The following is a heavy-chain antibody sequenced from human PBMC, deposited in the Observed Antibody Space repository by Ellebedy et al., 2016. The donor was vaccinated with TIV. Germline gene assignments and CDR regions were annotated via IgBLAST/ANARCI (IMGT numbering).Heavy chain of an antibody. D-gene: IGHD5-18*01. Sequence: GESLKISCAASGFTVSSNYMSWVRQAPGKGLEWVSVIYSGGATSYSDSVKGRFTISRDNSKNTLYLQMNSMRFEDTAVYYCARKYIYGFDWGQGTLVTVSS. J-gene: IGHJ4*02. V-gene: IGHV3-66*01. CDR2: IYSGGAT. CDR1: GFTVSSNY. CDR3: ARKYIYGFD.